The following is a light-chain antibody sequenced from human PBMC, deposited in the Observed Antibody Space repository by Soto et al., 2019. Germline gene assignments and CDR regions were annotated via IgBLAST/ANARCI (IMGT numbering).Light chain of an antibody. Sequence: EMVMTQSPATLSVSPLEIATLSFMASQSVSSNLAWYQQKPGQAPRLLIYDASSRATGIPDRFSGGGSGTDFTLTISRLEPEDFAVYYCQQFSSYPLTFGGGTKVDIK. CDR3: QQFSSYPLT. J-gene: IGKJ4*01. CDR2: DAS. V-gene: IGKV3-20*01. CDR1: QSVSSN.